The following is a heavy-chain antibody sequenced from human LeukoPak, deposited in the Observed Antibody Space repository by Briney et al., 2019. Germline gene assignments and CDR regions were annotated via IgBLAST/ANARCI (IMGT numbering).Heavy chain of an antibody. CDR3: AMLASQYLTSWFDY. CDR1: GFTFSSYW. D-gene: IGHD2/OR15-2a*01. CDR2: IKQDGSEK. Sequence: GGSLRLSCAASGFTFSSYWMSWVRQAPGKGLEWVANIKQDGSEKYYVDSVKGRFTISRDNAKNSLYLQMNSLRAEDTAVYYCAMLASQYLTSWFDYWGQGTLVTVSS. J-gene: IGHJ4*02. V-gene: IGHV3-7*01.